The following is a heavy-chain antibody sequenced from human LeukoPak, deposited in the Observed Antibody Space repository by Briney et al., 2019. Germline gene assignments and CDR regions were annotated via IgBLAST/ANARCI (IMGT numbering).Heavy chain of an antibody. CDR1: GGTFSSYA. J-gene: IGHJ4*02. D-gene: IGHD6-19*01. V-gene: IGHV1-2*02. Sequence: ASVNVSCKASGGTFSSYAISWVRQAPGQGLEWMGWINPDSGATNYAQEFQGRVTMTRDTSISTAYMELSRLRSDDTAMYYCARDDTSGWSFDYWGQGTLVSVSS. CDR3: ARDDTSGWSFDY. CDR2: INPDSGAT.